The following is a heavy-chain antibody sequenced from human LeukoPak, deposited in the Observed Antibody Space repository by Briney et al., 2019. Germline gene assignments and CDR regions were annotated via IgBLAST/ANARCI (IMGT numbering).Heavy chain of an antibody. CDR2: IYHSGST. Sequence: SETLSLTCAVSCYSISSGYYWGWIRQPPGKGLEWIGSIYHSGSTYYNPSLKSRVTISVDTSKNQFSLKLSSVTAADTAVYYCARTSIIAVAGTHEWFDPWGQGTLVTVSS. V-gene: IGHV4-38-2*01. CDR3: ARTSIIAVAGTHEWFDP. CDR1: CYSISSGYY. D-gene: IGHD6-19*01. J-gene: IGHJ5*02.